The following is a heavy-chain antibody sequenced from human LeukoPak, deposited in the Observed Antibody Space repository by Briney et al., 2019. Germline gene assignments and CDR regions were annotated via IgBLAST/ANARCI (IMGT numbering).Heavy chain of an antibody. CDR1: GYTFTGYY. CDR3: AKQWLTRGEFDY. Sequence: ASVKVSCKASGYTFTGYYMHWVRQAPGQGLEWMGWINPNSGGTNYAQKFQGRVTMTRDTSISTANMELSRLRSDDTAVYYCAKQWLTRGEFDYWGQGTLVTVSS. J-gene: IGHJ4*02. D-gene: IGHD6-19*01. CDR2: INPNSGGT. V-gene: IGHV1-2*02.